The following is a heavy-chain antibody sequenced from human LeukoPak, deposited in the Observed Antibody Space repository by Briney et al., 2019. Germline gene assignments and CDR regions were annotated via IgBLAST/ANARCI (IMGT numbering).Heavy chain of an antibody. CDR2: IYYSGST. D-gene: IGHD5-12*01. V-gene: IGHV4-31*03. Sequence: SQTLSLTCTVSGGSISSGGYYWSWIRQHPGKGLEWIGYIYYSGSTYYNPSLKSRVTISVDTSKNQFSLKLSSVTAADTAVYYCARGVVATTDHDYWGQGTLVTVSS. CDR3: ARGVVATTDHDY. J-gene: IGHJ4*02. CDR1: GGSISSGGYY.